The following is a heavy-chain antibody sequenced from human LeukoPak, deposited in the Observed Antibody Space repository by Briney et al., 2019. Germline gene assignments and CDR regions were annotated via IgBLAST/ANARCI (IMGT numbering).Heavy chain of an antibody. D-gene: IGHD3-22*01. CDR2: ISSSGGST. CDR1: GYTFTSQY. CDR3: ARATTYDSSGYYYEWFAFDI. V-gene: IGHV1-46*01. Sequence: EASVKVSCKASGYTFTSQYVHWVRQAPGQGLEWLGIISSSGGSTKYAQKFRGRVTMTSDTSTSTVYMELSSLRSEDTAVYYCARATTYDSSGYYYEWFAFDIWGQGTMVTVSS. J-gene: IGHJ3*02.